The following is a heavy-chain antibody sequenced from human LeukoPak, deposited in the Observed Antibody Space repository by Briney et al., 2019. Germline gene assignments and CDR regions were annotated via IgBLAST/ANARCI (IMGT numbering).Heavy chain of an antibody. CDR3: ASQGGDYSNPSGLYYYYGMDV. Sequence: PGGSLRLSCAASGFTVSSNYTSWVRQAPGKGLEWVSVIYSGGSTYYADSVKGRFTISRDNSKNTLYLQMNSLRAEDTAVYYCASQGGDYSNPSGLYYYYGMDVWGQGTTVTVSS. CDR2: IYSGGST. D-gene: IGHD4-11*01. J-gene: IGHJ6*02. V-gene: IGHV3-66*02. CDR1: GFTVSSNY.